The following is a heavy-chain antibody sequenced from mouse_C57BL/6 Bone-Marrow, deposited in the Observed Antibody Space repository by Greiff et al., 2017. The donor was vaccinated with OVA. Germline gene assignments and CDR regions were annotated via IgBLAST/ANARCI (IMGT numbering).Heavy chain of an antibody. CDR2: ILPGSGST. Sequence: VQLQQSGAELMKPGASVKLSCKATGYTFTGYWIEWVKQRPGHGLEWIGEILPGSGSTNYNEKFKGKATFTADTSSNTAYMQLSSLTTEDSAIYYCARGKIVYYYGSSFYFDYWGQGTTLTVSS. CDR3: ARGKIVYYYGSSFYFDY. CDR1: GYTFTGYW. D-gene: IGHD1-1*01. V-gene: IGHV1-9*01. J-gene: IGHJ2*01.